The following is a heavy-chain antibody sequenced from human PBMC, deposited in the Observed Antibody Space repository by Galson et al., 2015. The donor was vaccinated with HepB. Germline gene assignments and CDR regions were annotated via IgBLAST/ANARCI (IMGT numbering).Heavy chain of an antibody. D-gene: IGHD3-10*02. CDR1: SYTFTRNG. V-gene: IGHV1-18*01. CDR3: ARGVRYAFEM. Sequence: SVKVSCKASSYTFTRNGISWVRQAPGQGLEWMGWISTNSGNTYYAQKFQDRLIMTTERSTSTAYMELRSLTSDDTAFYYCARGVRYAFEMWGQGTMVTVS. CDR2: ISTNSGNT. J-gene: IGHJ3*02.